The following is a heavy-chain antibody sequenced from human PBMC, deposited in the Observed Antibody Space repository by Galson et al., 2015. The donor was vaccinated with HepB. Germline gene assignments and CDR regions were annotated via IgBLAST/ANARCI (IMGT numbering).Heavy chain of an antibody. CDR1: GFTFSSYW. CDR2: INSDGSYI. J-gene: IGHJ4*02. CDR3: ARTRGAAAGIFDN. D-gene: IGHD6-13*01. Sequence: SLRLSCAASGFTFSSYWMHWVRQVPGMGLVWVSRINSDGSYITYAGSVKGRFTISRDNAKNTLYLQMNSPRAEDTALYYCARTRGAAAGIFDNWGQGSLVTVSS. V-gene: IGHV3-74*01.